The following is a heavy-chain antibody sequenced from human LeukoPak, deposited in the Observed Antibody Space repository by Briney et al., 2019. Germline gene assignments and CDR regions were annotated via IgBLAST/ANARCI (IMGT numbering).Heavy chain of an antibody. J-gene: IGHJ2*01. Sequence: SETLSLTCTVSGGSISSSGSYWGWIRQPPGTGLEWIGSIYYSGSTYYNPSLKSRVTISIHTSKNQFSLKLKSVTAADTAVYYCARGLYCTNGVCYTHWYFDLWGRGTLVTVSS. D-gene: IGHD2-8*01. CDR1: GGSISSSGSY. CDR2: IYYSGST. V-gene: IGHV4-39*07. CDR3: ARGLYCTNGVCYTHWYFDL.